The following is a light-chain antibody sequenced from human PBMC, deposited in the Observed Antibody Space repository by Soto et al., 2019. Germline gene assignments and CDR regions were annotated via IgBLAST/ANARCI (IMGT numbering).Light chain of an antibody. V-gene: IGLV2-14*03. J-gene: IGLJ2*01. Sequence: QSALTQPASVSGSPGQSITISCTGTSSDVGNFNYVSWYQHNPGKAPKLMIYDVTNRPSGVSNRFSGSKSGNTASLTISGLQAEDEADYYCSSYTSSSTLVFGGGTKLTVL. CDR1: SSDVGNFNY. CDR2: DVT. CDR3: SSYTSSSTLV.